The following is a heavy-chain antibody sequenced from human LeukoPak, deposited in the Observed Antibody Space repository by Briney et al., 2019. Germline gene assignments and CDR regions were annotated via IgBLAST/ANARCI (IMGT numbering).Heavy chain of an antibody. Sequence: GESLKISCKGSGYSFTSYWIGWVRQMPGKGLEWMGIIYPGDSDTRYSPSFQGQVTISADKSISTAYLQWSSLKASDTAMYYCARLPAHIVVVPAATHFDYWGQGTLVTVSS. CDR2: IYPGDSDT. CDR1: GYSFTSYW. J-gene: IGHJ4*02. CDR3: ARLPAHIVVVPAATHFDY. V-gene: IGHV5-51*01. D-gene: IGHD2-2*01.